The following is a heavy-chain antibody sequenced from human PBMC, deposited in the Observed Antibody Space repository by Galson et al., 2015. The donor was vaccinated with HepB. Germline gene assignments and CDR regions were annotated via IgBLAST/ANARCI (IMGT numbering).Heavy chain of an antibody. CDR1: GFTFDDYG. Sequence: SLRLSCAASGFTFDDYGMSWVRQAPGKGLEWVSGINWNGGSTGYADSVKGRFTISRDNAKNSLYLQMNSLRAEDTALYHCARDLQPYCGGDCYDWGVFDLWGQGTLVTVSS. J-gene: IGHJ5*02. CDR3: ARDLQPYCGGDCYDWGVFDL. CDR2: INWNGGST. V-gene: IGHV3-20*01. D-gene: IGHD2-21*01.